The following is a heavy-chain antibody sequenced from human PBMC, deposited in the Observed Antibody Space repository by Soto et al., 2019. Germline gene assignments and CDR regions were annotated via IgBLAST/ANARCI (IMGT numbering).Heavy chain of an antibody. CDR2: IYYSGST. D-gene: IGHD5-18*01. CDR1: GGSISSYY. J-gene: IGHJ4*02. Sequence: TSETLSLTCTVSGGSISSYYWSWIRQPPGKGLEWIGYIYYSGSTNYNPSLKSRVTISVDTSKNQFSLKLSSVTAADTAVYYCAAPRGYSYGLDYWGQGTRVTVSS. V-gene: IGHV4-59*01. CDR3: AAPRGYSYGLDY.